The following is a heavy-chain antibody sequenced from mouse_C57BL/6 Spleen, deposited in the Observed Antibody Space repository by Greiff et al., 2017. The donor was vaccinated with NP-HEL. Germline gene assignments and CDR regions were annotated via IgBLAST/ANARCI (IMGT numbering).Heavy chain of an antibody. CDR3: ARCIYYYGSFDY. J-gene: IGHJ2*01. D-gene: IGHD1-1*01. V-gene: IGHV5-17*01. CDR1: GFTFSDYG. CDR2: ISSGSSTI. Sequence: EVKLMESGGGLVKPGGSLKLSCAASGFTFSDYGMHWVRQAPEKGLEWVAYISSGSSTIYYADTVKGRFTISRDNAKNTLFLQMTSLRSEDTAMYYCARCIYYYGSFDYWGQGTTLTVSS.